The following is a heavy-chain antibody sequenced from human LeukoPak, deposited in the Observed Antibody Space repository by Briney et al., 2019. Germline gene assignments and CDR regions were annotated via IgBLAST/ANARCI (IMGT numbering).Heavy chain of an antibody. V-gene: IGHV3-23*01. D-gene: IGHD2-21*02. J-gene: IGHJ4*02. Sequence: TSETLSLTCAVYGGSFSGYYWSWVRQAPGMGLEWVSGININGGRTYYADSVKGRFTISRDNSKNTLYLQMNSLRVEDTAVYYCAKVSWSQVVTASGAHYWGQGTLVTVSS. CDR2: ININGGRT. CDR3: AKVSWSQVVTASGAHY. CDR1: GGSFSGYY.